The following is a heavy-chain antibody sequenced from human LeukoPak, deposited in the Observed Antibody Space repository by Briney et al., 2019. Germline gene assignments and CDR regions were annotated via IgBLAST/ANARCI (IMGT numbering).Heavy chain of an antibody. Sequence: GGSLRLSCAASGFTFSSYGMSWVRQAPGKGLEWVSAISGSGGSTYYADSVKGRFTISRDNSKNTLYLQMNSLRAEDTAVYYCAKSVYYDSSGYLDYWGQGTLVTVSS. CDR2: ISGSGGST. CDR3: AKSVYYDSSGYLDY. J-gene: IGHJ4*02. D-gene: IGHD3-22*01. CDR1: GFTFSSYG. V-gene: IGHV3-23*01.